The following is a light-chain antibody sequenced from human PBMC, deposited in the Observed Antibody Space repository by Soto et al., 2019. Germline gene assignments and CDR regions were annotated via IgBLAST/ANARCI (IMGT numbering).Light chain of an antibody. J-gene: IGKJ3*01. CDR2: SAS. V-gene: IGKV1-12*01. CDR1: EDINRC. Sequence: DSQMTQSPSSVSASVGDRVTITCRASEDINRCLSWHQQKPGVANNLLSFSASSLQSGVPSRFRGSGSGTDFTLTKHSLQPEDVATYYCQQGHSLPLTFGPGTKVDRK. CDR3: QQGHSLPLT.